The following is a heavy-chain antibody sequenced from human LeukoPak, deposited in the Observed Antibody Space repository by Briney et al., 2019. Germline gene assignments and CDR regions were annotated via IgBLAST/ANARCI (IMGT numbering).Heavy chain of an antibody. J-gene: IGHJ3*02. CDR3: AKVYSSGWFDAFDI. Sequence: GGSLRLSCAASGFTFSSYAMNWVRQAPGKGLERVSGISGSGGTTYYADSVKGRFTISRDNAKNTLHLQMNSLRAEDTAVYYCAKVYSSGWFDAFDIWGQGTMVTVSS. V-gene: IGHV3-23*01. CDR1: GFTFSSYA. CDR2: ISGSGGTT. D-gene: IGHD6-19*01.